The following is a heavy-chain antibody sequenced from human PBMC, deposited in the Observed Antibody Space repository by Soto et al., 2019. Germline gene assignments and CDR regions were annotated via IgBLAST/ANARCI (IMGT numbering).Heavy chain of an antibody. J-gene: IGHJ4*02. CDR1: TGSISSSGYY. V-gene: IGHV4-39*01. CDR2: IYYSGST. Sequence: QLQLQESGPGLVKPSETLSLTCTVSTGSISSSGYYWGWIRQPPGKGLEWIGSIYYSGSTYYNPSLKSRVTISVDASKNLFSLKLTSVTAADTAVYYCARLEDVPGAMRGFDYWGQGTLVTVSS. CDR3: ARLEDVPGAMRGFDY. D-gene: IGHD2-2*01.